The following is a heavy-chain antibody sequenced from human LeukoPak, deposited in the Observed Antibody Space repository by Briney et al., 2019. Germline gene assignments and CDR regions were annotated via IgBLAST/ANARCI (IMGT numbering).Heavy chain of an antibody. J-gene: IGHJ4*02. D-gene: IGHD1/OR15-1a*01. CDR2: IIPILGIA. CDR1: GGTFSSYA. V-gene: IGHV1-69*04. Sequence: SVKVSCKASGGTFSSYAISWVRQAPGQRLEWMGRIIPILGIANYAQKFQGRVTITADKSTSTAYMELSSLRAEDTAVYYCARDLSTNSDFDYWGQGTLVTVSS. CDR3: ARDLSTNSDFDY.